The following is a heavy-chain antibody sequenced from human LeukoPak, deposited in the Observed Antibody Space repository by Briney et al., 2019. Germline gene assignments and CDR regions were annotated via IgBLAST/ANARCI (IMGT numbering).Heavy chain of an antibody. CDR1: GGSISSGGYY. J-gene: IGHJ4*02. CDR2: INHSGST. D-gene: IGHD2-15*01. Sequence: KPSQTLSLTCTVSGGSISSGGYYWSWIRQPPGKGLEWIGEINHSGSTNYNPSLKSRVTISVDTSKNQFSLKLSSVTAADTAVYYCARANCSGGSCYFDYWGQGTLVTVSS. V-gene: IGHV4-30-2*01. CDR3: ARANCSGGSCYFDY.